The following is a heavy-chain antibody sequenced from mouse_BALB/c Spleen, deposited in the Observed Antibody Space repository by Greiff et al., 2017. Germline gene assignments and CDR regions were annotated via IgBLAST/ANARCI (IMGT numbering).Heavy chain of an antibody. CDR1: GFTFNDSY. J-gene: IGHJ3*01. Sequence: VQLLQSGAEFVKPGASVKFSCTASGFTFNDSYMYWVHQTPEQGLEWIARIDRANGNTKYDPKVQGRATITADTSSNTVYLQLSSLTSEDTAVYYCARNGCGRGFAYWGQGTLVTVSA. D-gene: IGHD1-1*01. V-gene: IGHV14-3*02. CDR3: ARNGCGRGFAY. CDR2: IDRANGNT.